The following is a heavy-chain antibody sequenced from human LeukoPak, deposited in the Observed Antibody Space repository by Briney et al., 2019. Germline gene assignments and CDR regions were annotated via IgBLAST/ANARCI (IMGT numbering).Heavy chain of an antibody. D-gene: IGHD4/OR15-4a*01. V-gene: IGHV3-30*02. J-gene: IGHJ4*02. Sequence: GSLRLSCAASGFTFNKYVMHWVRQAPGKGLEWVAFIRAGGNDKYYADFVQGRFTISRDNSKNTLYLQMNSLRAEDTAVYFCAKDGTNFNFDYWGQGALITVSS. CDR1: GFTFNKYV. CDR2: IRAGGNDK. CDR3: AKDGTNFNFDY.